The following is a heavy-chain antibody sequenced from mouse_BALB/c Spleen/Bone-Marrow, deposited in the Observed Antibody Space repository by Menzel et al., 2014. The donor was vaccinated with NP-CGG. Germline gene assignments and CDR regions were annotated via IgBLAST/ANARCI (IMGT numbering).Heavy chain of an antibody. Sequence: EVQGVESGGGLVQPGGSLKLSCAASGFDFSRYWMSWVRQAPGKGLEWIGEINPDSSTINYTPSLKYKFIISRDNAENTLYLQMSKVRSEDTALYYCARLSYYGRFAYWGQGTLVTVSA. J-gene: IGHJ3*01. CDR1: GFDFSRYW. D-gene: IGHD1-1*01. CDR3: ARLSYYGRFAY. V-gene: IGHV4-1*02. CDR2: INPDSSTI.